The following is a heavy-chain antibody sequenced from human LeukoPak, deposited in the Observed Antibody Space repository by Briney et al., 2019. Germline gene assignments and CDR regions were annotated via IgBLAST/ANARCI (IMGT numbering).Heavy chain of an antibody. Sequence: GGSLRLSCAASGFTFSSYAMHWVRQAPGKGLEWVAVISYDGSNKYYADSVKGRFTISRDNSKNTLYLQMNSLRAEDTAVYYCARDLQSNWFDPWGQGTLVTVSS. CDR3: ARDLQSNWFDP. CDR2: ISYDGSNK. CDR1: GFTFSSYA. J-gene: IGHJ5*02. V-gene: IGHV3-30-3*01. D-gene: IGHD4-11*01.